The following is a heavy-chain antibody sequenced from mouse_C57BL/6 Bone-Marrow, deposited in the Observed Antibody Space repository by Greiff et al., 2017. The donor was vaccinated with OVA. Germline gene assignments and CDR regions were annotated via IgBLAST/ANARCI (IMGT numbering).Heavy chain of an antibody. V-gene: IGHV1-74*01. D-gene: IGHD1-1*01. Sequence: QVQLQQPGAELVKPGASVKVSCKASGYPFTSYWMHWVKQRPGQGLEWISRIHPSDSDTNYNQKFKGQATLTVDKSSSTAYMQLSSLTSEDSAVYYCAINGSSYWYFDVWGTGTTVTVSS. CDR1: GYPFTSYW. CDR3: AINGSSYWYFDV. CDR2: IHPSDSDT. J-gene: IGHJ1*03.